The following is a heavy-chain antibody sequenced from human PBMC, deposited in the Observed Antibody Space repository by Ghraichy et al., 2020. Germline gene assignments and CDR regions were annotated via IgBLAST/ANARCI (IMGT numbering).Heavy chain of an antibody. Sequence: SETLSLTCTVSGGSISNYYWSWIRQPAGKGLEWIGRIYTSGNTNYNPSLNSRVTMSVDTSKNQFSLNLTSVTAADTAVYYCARENWGSAGGFDYWGQGTLVTVSS. CDR1: GGSISNYY. D-gene: IGHD7-27*01. CDR3: ARENWGSAGGFDY. CDR2: IYTSGNT. J-gene: IGHJ4*02. V-gene: IGHV4-4*07.